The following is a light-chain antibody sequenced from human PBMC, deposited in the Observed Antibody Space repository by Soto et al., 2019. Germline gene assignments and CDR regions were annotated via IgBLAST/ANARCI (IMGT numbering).Light chain of an antibody. J-gene: IGKJ5*01. V-gene: IGKV3-15*01. CDR3: QQRSNWIT. CDR2: GIS. Sequence: MVITQSPVILSVSPVESATLSGSANQSVNSNYLAWYQQHPGQPPRLLIYGISTRATGIPARFSGSGSGTEFSLTISSLQSEDFAVYYCQQRSNWITFGQGTRLEIK. CDR1: QSVNSN.